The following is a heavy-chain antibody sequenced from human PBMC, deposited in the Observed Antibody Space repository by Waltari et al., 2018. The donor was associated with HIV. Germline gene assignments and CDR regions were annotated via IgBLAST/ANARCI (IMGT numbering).Heavy chain of an antibody. Sequence: QVQLQQSGPRLMKPSETLSLTCIVSGGSINSYYWNWIRQPAGKALEWIGRIYTSGSTKYNPSRKRRVSMSIATSKNQFSLNLTSVTAADTAVYYCARGTYYFDTSSGYPPLDLWGRGTLVTVSS. J-gene: IGHJ2*01. CDR3: ARGTYYFDTSSGYPPLDL. V-gene: IGHV4-4*07. CDR2: IYTSGST. D-gene: IGHD3-22*01. CDR1: GGSINSYY.